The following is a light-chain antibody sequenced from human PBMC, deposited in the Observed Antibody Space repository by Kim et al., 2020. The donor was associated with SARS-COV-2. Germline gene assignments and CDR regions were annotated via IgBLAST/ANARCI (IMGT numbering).Light chain of an antibody. V-gene: IGLV3-19*01. J-gene: IGLJ1*01. CDR1: SLRSYY. Sequence: AWGQTVRITCQGDSLRSYYASWYQQKPGQAPVLVIYGKNNRPSGIPDRFSGSSSGNTASLTITGAQAEDEADYYCNSRDSSGNHYVFGTGTNVTVL. CDR2: GKN. CDR3: NSRDSSGNHYV.